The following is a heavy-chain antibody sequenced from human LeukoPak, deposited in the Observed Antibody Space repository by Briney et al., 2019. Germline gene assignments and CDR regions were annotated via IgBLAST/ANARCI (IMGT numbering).Heavy chain of an antibody. CDR3: ATQYGGNSGHFDY. D-gene: IGHD4-23*01. J-gene: IGHJ4*02. CDR1: GFTFSDHC. V-gene: IGHV3-11*01. Sequence: GGSLRLSCAASGFTFSDHCMSWIRQAPGKGLEWVSYISNSGRTIYYADSVRGRFTISRDNAKKSLYLQMNNLRAEDTAVYYCATQYGGNSGHFDYWGQGTLVTVSS. CDR2: ISNSGRTI.